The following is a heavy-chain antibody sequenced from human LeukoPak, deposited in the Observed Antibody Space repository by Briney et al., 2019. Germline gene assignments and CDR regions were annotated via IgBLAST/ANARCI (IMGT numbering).Heavy chain of an antibody. CDR2: IYYSGST. V-gene: IGHV4-39*07. D-gene: IGHD6-13*01. Sequence: SETLSLTCTVSGGSISSSSYYWGWIRQPPGKGLEWIGSIYYSGSTYYNPSLKSRVTISVDTSKNQFSLKLSSVTAADTAVYYCARAGSSWYNLFDYWGQGTLVTVSS. J-gene: IGHJ4*02. CDR3: ARAGSSWYNLFDY. CDR1: GGSISSSSYY.